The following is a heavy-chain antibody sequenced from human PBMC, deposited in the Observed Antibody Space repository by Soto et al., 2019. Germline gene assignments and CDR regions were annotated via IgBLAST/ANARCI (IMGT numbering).Heavy chain of an antibody. CDR1: GYTFTNYG. V-gene: IGHV1-18*01. CDR3: ARGVGSGSYYNQYNWFDP. J-gene: IGHJ5*02. CDR2: INVYNGNT. D-gene: IGHD3-10*01. Sequence: QVQLVQSGGEVKKPGASVKVSCKASGYTFTNYGISWVRQAPGQGLEWMGWINVYNGNTKYAQKVQGRVTMTTDTATSTAYMELRILRSDVTAVYYCARGVGSGSYYNQYNWFDPWGQGTLVTVSS.